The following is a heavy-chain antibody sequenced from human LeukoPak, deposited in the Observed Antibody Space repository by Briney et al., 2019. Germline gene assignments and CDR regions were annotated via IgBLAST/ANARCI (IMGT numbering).Heavy chain of an antibody. CDR2: ISYNGQRI. V-gene: IGHV3-48*03. J-gene: IGHJ3*02. Sequence: GGSLRLSCAASGFMFSTYEMNWVRQAPGKGLEWLSYISYNGQRIFYADSVKGRFTISRDNAKNKLYLQMNSLRAEDTAVNYCTTRRPDAFDIWGQGKMVTASS. CDR3: TTRRPDAFDI. CDR1: GFMFSTYE.